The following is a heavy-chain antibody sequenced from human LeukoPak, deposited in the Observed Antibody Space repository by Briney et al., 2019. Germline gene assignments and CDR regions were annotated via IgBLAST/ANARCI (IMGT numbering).Heavy chain of an antibody. D-gene: IGHD2-15*01. J-gene: IGHJ3*02. CDR3: ARPSRKNCSGGSCYSGPRDDAFDI. V-gene: IGHV1-46*01. CDR1: GYTFTSYY. Sequence: ASVKVSCKASGYTFTSYYMHWVRQAPGQGLGWMGIINPSGGSTSYAQKFQGRVTMTRDTSTSTVYMELSSLRSEDTAVYYCARPSRKNCSGGSCYSGPRDDAFDIWGQGTMVTVSS. CDR2: INPSGGST.